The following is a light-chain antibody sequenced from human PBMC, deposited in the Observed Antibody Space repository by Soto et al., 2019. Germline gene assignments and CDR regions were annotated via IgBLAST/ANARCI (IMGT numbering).Light chain of an antibody. V-gene: IGLV2-14*02. CDR2: EGG. CDR3: SSYSISTAYL. Sequence: QSALTQPASVSGSPGQSITISCTGTSSDVGNYNLVSWYQQYPGKAPKLMIYEGGKRPSGVSNRFSGSKSGNTASLTISGLQAEDEADYFCSSYSISTAYLFGTGTKVTVL. J-gene: IGLJ1*01. CDR1: SSDVGNYNL.